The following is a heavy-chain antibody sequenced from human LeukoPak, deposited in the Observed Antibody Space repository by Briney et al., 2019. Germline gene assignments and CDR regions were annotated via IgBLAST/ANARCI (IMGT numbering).Heavy chain of an antibody. CDR2: IKSKTDGGTT. D-gene: IGHD1-14*01. Sequence: KTGGSLRLSCAASGFTFSSYSMNWVRQAPGKGLEWVGRIKSKTDGGTTDYAAPVKGRFTISRDDSKNTLYLQINSLKTEDTAVYYCTRRSIGSWGQGTLVTVSS. CDR1: GFTFSSYS. V-gene: IGHV3-15*01. CDR3: TRRSIGS. J-gene: IGHJ4*02.